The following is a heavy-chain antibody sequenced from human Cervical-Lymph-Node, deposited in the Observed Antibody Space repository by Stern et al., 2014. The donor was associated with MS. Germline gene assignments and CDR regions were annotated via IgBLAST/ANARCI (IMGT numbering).Heavy chain of an antibody. CDR1: GFSFRNYY. Sequence: QVQLVESGGGLVKPGGSLRLSCAASGFSFRNYYMSWIRQAPGKGLEWVSYISSSGDHIDYADSLKGRFTISRDNAKNSLYLQMNSLRADDTAIYYCVRADGSTDDYWGQGTLVTVSS. J-gene: IGHJ4*02. CDR2: ISSSGDHI. V-gene: IGHV3-11*01. CDR3: VRADGSTDDY. D-gene: IGHD3-10*01.